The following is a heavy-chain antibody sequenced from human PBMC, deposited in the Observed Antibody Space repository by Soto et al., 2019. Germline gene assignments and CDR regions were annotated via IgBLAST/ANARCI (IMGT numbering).Heavy chain of an antibody. Sequence: GGSLRLSCAASGFTFSSYSMNWVRQAPGKXLGWVSSISSSSSYIYYADSVKGRFTISRDNAKNSLYLQMNSLRAEDTAVYYCPRDTTTDSSGYYYSPNNFDYWGQGTLVTVSS. CDR3: PRDTTTDSSGYYYSPNNFDY. CDR1: GFTFSSYS. J-gene: IGHJ4*02. D-gene: IGHD3-22*01. CDR2: ISSSSSYI. V-gene: IGHV3-21*01.